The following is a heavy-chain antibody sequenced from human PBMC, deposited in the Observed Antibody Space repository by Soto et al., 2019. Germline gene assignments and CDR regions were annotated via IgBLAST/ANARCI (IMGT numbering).Heavy chain of an antibody. CDR1: RSIFSDYA. Sequence: QVQLVESGGGVVQPGRSLRLSCAASRSIFSDYAMHWVRQAPGKGLEWVAVISYGGDNKYYAESVRGRFAISRDNLKNTLYLQMNSLNPEDTAVYHCAKARHSTSWYGVEADFWGQGTLVTVSS. J-gene: IGHJ4*02. V-gene: IGHV3-30*09. CDR2: ISYGGDNK. CDR3: AKARHSTSWYGVEADF. D-gene: IGHD6-13*01.